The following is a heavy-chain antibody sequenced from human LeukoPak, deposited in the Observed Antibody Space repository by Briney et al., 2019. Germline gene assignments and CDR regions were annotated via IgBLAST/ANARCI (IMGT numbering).Heavy chain of an antibody. V-gene: IGHV3-23*01. CDR3: AKSVVVTIRSPFHI. CDR1: GFTFSSYG. Sequence: PGGSLRLPCAASGFTFSSYGMSWVRQAPGKGLEWVSLISNTGITTYYADSVKGRFTISRDNSKNTLYLQMNSLRAEDTAVYHCAKSVVVTIRSPFHIWGQGTMVTVSS. D-gene: IGHD3-3*01. J-gene: IGHJ3*02. CDR2: ISNTGITT.